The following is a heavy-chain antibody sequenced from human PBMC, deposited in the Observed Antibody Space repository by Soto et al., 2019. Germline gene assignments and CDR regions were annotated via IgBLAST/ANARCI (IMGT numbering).Heavy chain of an antibody. CDR2: ITGDCKAT. J-gene: IGHJ5*02. V-gene: IGHV3-23*01. D-gene: IGHD3-3*01. CDR1: GLTVSSSA. CDR3: ARITRS. Sequence: SESGGGLVQPGGSLRLSCAASGLTVSSSAMTWVRQAPGKGLEWISSITGDCKATYYADSVKGRFTISKDISTNTLFLQMNSLRGEDTATYYCARITRSWGQGTLVTVSS.